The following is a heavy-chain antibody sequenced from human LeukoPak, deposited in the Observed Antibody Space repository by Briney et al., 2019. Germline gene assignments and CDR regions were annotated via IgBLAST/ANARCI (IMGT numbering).Heavy chain of an antibody. CDR3: ARGPELERRWNWFDP. D-gene: IGHD1-1*01. J-gene: IGHJ5*02. CDR1: GGSFSGYY. CDR2: INHSGST. V-gene: IGHV4-34*01. Sequence: SETLCLTCAVYGGSFSGYYWSWIRQPPGEGLEWIGEINHSGSTNYNPSLKSRVTISVDTSKNQFSLKLSSVTAADTAVYYCARGPELERRWNWFDPWGQGTLVTVSS.